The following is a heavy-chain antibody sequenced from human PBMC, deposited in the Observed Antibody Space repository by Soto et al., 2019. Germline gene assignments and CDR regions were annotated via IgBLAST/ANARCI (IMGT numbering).Heavy chain of an antibody. Sequence: SETLSLTCAVYGGSFSGYYWTWIRQPPGTGLEWIGEINHSGSTNYNPSLKSRVTISVDTSKNQISLNLNSVTAADTAVYYCARRGAAYRFDYWGQGTLVTVSS. CDR2: INHSGST. CDR1: GGSFSGYY. D-gene: IGHD2-15*01. J-gene: IGHJ4*02. CDR3: ARRGAAYRFDY. V-gene: IGHV4-34*01.